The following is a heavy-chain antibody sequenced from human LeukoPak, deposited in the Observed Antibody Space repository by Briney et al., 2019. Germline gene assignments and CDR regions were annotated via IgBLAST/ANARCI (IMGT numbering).Heavy chain of an antibody. J-gene: IGHJ4*02. CDR3: ANRIAVAGGGFDY. CDR2: IKQDGSEK. D-gene: IGHD6-19*01. V-gene: IGHV3-7*01. CDR1: GFTFSSYW. Sequence: GGSLRLSCAASGFTFSSYWMSWVRQAPGKGLEWVANIKQDGSEKYYVDSVEGRFTISRDNAKNSLYLQMNSLRAEDTAVYYCANRIAVAGGGFDYWGQGTLVTVSS.